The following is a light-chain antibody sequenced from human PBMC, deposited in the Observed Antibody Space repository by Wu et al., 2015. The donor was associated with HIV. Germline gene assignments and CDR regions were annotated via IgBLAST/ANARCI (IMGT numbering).Light chain of an antibody. V-gene: IGKV1-5*03. Sequence: DIQMTQSPSTLSASVGDRVTITCRASQTITTSLAWYQQKLGQPPKLLIYRTSILGSGVSSRFSGSGSGTEFTLTIDSLQPDDFATYYCLQDYNYPRTFGQGTKLEIK. J-gene: IGKJ2*01. CDR1: QTITTS. CDR3: LQDYNYPRT. CDR2: RTS.